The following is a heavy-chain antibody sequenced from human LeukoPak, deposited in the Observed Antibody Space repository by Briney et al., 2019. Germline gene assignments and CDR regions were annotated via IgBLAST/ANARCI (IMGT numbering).Heavy chain of an antibody. J-gene: IGHJ4*02. CDR3: AYLGLSSDWNDVPGPQIDH. Sequence: GGSLRLSCTASGFTFRDLAMTWFRRAPGKGLEGVSTLMPSGSITSYADSVKGRFTISRDDSKNMLYLQMSSLRVDDTAVYYCAYLGLSSDWNDVPGPQIDHWGQGMLVSVSS. CDR1: GFTFRDLA. CDR2: LMPSGSIT. V-gene: IGHV3-23*01. D-gene: IGHD1-1*01.